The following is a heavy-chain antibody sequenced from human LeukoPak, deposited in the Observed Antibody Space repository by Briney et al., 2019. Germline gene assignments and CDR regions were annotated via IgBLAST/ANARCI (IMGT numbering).Heavy chain of an antibody. D-gene: IGHD6-13*01. CDR1: GYTFTGYY. V-gene: IGHV1-8*02. J-gene: IGHJ4*02. CDR3: ARPMYSSSWYLPGY. CDR2: INPNSGNT. Sequence: ASVKVSCKASGYTFTGYYMHWVRQAPGQGLEWMGWINPNSGNTGYAQKFQGRVTMTRNTSINTAYMELSSLGFEDTAVYYCARPMYSSSWYLPGYWGQGTLVTVSS.